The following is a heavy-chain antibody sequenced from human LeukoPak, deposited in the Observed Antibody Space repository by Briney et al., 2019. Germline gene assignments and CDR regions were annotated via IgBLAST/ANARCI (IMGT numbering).Heavy chain of an antibody. Sequence: GASVKVSCKVSGYTLTELSMHWVRQAPGQGLEWMGGIIPIFGTANYAQKFQGRVTITADESTSTAYMELSSLRSEDTAVYYCARSGREDPGWYYFDYWGQGTLVTVSS. V-gene: IGHV1-69*13. CDR2: IIPIFGTA. CDR3: ARSGREDPGWYYFDY. J-gene: IGHJ4*02. D-gene: IGHD2-15*01. CDR1: GYTLTELS.